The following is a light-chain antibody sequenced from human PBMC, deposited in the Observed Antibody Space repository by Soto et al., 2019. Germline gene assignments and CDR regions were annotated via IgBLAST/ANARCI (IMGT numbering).Light chain of an antibody. CDR3: QQYNSYSWT. J-gene: IGKJ1*01. CDR1: QSFSTY. Sequence: DFQMTQSPSSLSASVGDRFTITCRASQSFSTYLAWYQQKPGKAPKLLIYDASSLESGVPSRFSGSGSGTEFTLTISSLQPDDFATYYCQQYNSYSWTFGQGTKVDI. V-gene: IGKV1-5*01. CDR2: DAS.